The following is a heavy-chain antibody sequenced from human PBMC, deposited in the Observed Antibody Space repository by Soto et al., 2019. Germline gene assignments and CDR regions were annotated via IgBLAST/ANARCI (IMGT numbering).Heavy chain of an antibody. CDR1: GGSISSYY. Sequence: SETLSLTCTVSGGSISSYYWSWIRQPPGKGLEWIGYIYYSGSTNYNPSLKSRVTISVDTSKNQFSLKLSSVTAADTAVDYCARGGYDYYYMDVWGKGTTVTVSS. J-gene: IGHJ6*03. V-gene: IGHV4-59*01. CDR2: IYYSGST. CDR3: ARGGYDYYYMDV.